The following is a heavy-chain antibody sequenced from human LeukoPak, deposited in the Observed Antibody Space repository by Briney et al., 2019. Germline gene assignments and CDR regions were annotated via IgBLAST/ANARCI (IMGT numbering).Heavy chain of an antibody. CDR3: ARDRTSYYYDTGAFDI. V-gene: IGHV3-64*04. J-gene: IGHJ3*02. D-gene: IGHD3-22*01. CDR1: GFIISDYA. Sequence: TGGSLRLSCSASGFIISDYAMHWVRQAPGKGLEYVSGISANGGSTYHADSVKGRFTISRDNSKNTLYLQMNSLRAEDTAVYYCARDRTSYYYDTGAFDIWGQGTMVTVSS. CDR2: ISANGGST.